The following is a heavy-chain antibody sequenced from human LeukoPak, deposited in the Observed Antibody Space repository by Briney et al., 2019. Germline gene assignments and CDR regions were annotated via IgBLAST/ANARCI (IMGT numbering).Heavy chain of an antibody. CDR1: GFTFSSYS. Sequence: AGGSLRLSCAASGFTFSSYSMNWVRQAPGKGLEWVSSISSSSSYIYYADSVKGRFTTSRDNAKNSLYLQMNSLRAEDTAVYYCAKGGDGYNYYFDYWGQETLVTVSS. D-gene: IGHD5-24*01. CDR2: ISSSSSYI. V-gene: IGHV3-21*04. J-gene: IGHJ4*02. CDR3: AKGGDGYNYYFDY.